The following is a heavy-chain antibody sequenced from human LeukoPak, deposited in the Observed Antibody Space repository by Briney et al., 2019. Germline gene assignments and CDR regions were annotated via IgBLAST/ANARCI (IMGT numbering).Heavy chain of an antibody. Sequence: PGGSLRLSCAASGFTFSSYAMSWVRQAPGKGLEWVSAISGSGGSTYYADSVKGRFTISRDNSENTPYLQLSSLRAEDTAVYYCAKDHRGVGGSYRWFDPWGQGTLVTVSS. CDR3: AKDHRGVGGSYRWFDP. D-gene: IGHD3-16*02. V-gene: IGHV3-23*01. CDR2: ISGSGGST. CDR1: GFTFSSYA. J-gene: IGHJ5*02.